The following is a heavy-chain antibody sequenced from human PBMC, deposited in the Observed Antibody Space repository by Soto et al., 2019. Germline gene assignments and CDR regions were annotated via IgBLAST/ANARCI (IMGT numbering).Heavy chain of an antibody. CDR2: IWYDGSNK. CDR1: GFTFSSYG. D-gene: IGHD3-22*01. Sequence: QVQLVESGGGVVQPGRSLRLSCAASGFTFSSYGMHWVRQAPGKGLEGVAVIWYDGSNKYYADSVKGRFTISRDNSKNTLYLQMNSLRAEDKAVYYCARDDGVYYDCSGSLPLHYYYGMDVWGQGTTVTVSS. CDR3: ARDDGVYYDCSGSLPLHYYYGMDV. V-gene: IGHV3-33*01. J-gene: IGHJ6*02.